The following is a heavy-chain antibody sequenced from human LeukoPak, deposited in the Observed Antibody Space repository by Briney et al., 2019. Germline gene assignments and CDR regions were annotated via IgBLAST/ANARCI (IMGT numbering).Heavy chain of an antibody. V-gene: IGHV3-11*01. Sequence: GGSLRLSCAASGFTFSDYFMSWIRQAPGKGPEWVSYISTSSNIICYADSVKGRFTISRDNAKNSLYLQMNSLRAEDTAIYYCARGRRETLYYFGYWGQGTLVTVSS. CDR2: ISTSSNII. CDR1: GFTFSDYF. J-gene: IGHJ4*02. CDR3: ARGRRETLYYFGY.